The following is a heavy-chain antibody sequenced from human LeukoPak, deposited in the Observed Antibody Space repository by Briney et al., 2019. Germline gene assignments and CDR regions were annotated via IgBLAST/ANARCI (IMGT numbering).Heavy chain of an antibody. J-gene: IGHJ4*02. Sequence: RGSLRLSCAASGFTFSSYSMNWVRQAPGKGLEWVSCISGSSSYIYYADSVKGRFTISRDNSKNTLYLQMNSLRAEDTALYFCARDRTNGYIDYWGQGTLVTVSS. CDR3: ARDRTNGYIDY. CDR2: ISGSSSYI. V-gene: IGHV3-21*01. CDR1: GFTFSSYS. D-gene: IGHD3-22*01.